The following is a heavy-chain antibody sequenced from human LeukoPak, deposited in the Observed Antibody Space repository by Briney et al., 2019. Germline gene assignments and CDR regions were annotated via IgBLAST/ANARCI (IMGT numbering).Heavy chain of an antibody. CDR2: IIPIFGTA. D-gene: IGHD2-2*01. Sequence: SVKVSCKASGGTFSSYAISWVRQAPGQGLEWMGGIIPIFGTANYAQKFQGRVTITADESTSTAYMELSSLRSEDTAVYYCARDQNIVVVPAATPGMDVWGQGTTVTVS. J-gene: IGHJ6*02. CDR3: ARDQNIVVVPAATPGMDV. CDR1: GGTFSSYA. V-gene: IGHV1-69*01.